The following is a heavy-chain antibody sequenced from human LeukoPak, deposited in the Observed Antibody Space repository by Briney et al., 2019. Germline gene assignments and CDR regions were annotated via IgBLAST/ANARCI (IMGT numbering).Heavy chain of an antibody. V-gene: IGHV4-59*01. CDR1: GGSISSYY. Sequence: SETLSLTCTVSGGSISSYYWSWIRQPPGKGLEWIGYIYYSGSTNYNPSLKSRVTISVDTSKNQFSPKLSSVTAADTAVYYCARGIRSSGWYCDYWGQGTLVTVSS. CDR3: ARGIRSSGWYCDY. J-gene: IGHJ4*02. D-gene: IGHD6-19*01. CDR2: IYYSGST.